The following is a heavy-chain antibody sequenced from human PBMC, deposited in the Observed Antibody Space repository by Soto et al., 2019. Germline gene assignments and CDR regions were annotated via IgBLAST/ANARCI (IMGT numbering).Heavy chain of an antibody. J-gene: IGHJ3*02. Sequence: GESLKISCKGFGYSFTSYWISWVRQMPGKGLEWMGRIDPSDSYTNYSPSFQGHVTISADKSISTAYLQWSSLKASDTAMYYCARRPVAAAGTRSFDIWGQGTMVTVSS. CDR1: GYSFTSYW. CDR2: IDPSDSYT. D-gene: IGHD6-13*01. V-gene: IGHV5-10-1*01. CDR3: ARRPVAAAGTRSFDI.